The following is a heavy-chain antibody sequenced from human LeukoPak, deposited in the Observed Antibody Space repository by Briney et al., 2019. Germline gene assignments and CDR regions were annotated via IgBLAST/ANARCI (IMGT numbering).Heavy chain of an antibody. D-gene: IGHD3-10*01. CDR3: VRQAYFGLDV. CDR1: GYSFTSYW. Sequence: GESLKISCKGSGYSFTSYWIGWVRQMPGKGLEWMGIIYPGDSDTRYNPSLQGQVIISVDKSINTAYLQWSSLKASDTAMYYCVRQAYFGLDVWGEGTTVTV. V-gene: IGHV5-51*01. J-gene: IGHJ6*02. CDR2: IYPGDSDT.